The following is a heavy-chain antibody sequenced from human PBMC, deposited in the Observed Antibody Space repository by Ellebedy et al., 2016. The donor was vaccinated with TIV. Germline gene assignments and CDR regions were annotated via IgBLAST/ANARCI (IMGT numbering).Heavy chain of an antibody. V-gene: IGHV3-30*03. CDR1: GFIFNRYG. D-gene: IGHD4-23*01. J-gene: IGHJ2*01. CDR3: TGEARWGNWYFDL. CDR2: IASDGGAT. Sequence: GESLKISCAASGFIFNRYGIQWVRQAPGKGLEGIGVIASDGGATVYADFVRGRFTLSRDNSRNTVYLQMNSLSPDDTAVYYCTGEARWGNWYFDLWGRGTLVAVST.